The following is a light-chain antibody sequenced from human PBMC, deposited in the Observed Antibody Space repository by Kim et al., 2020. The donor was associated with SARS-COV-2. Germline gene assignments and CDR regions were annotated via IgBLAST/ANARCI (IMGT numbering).Light chain of an antibody. CDR1: QSVSSAY. CDR2: AAS. Sequence: LSPGERATLSCRASQSVSSAYLAWYQQKPGQAPRLLIYAASSRATGILDRFSGSGSGTDFTLTISRLEPEDFAVYYCQLYGTSIPFGQGTRLEIK. V-gene: IGKV3-20*01. CDR3: QLYGTSIP. J-gene: IGKJ5*01.